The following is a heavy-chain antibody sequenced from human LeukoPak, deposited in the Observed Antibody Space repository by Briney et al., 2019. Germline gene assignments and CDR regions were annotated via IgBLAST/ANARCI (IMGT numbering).Heavy chain of an antibody. CDR3: VRDRGTYRPIDY. CDR2: ISYTGTYI. J-gene: IGHJ4*02. Sequence: GGSLRLSCAASGFTFDDHGMNWVRQAPGKGLEWVSSISYTGTYIYYADSVKGRFTISRDNAQNSLYLQMNSLRAEDTAIYYCVRDRGTYRPIDYWGQGTLVTVSS. V-gene: IGHV3-21*04. D-gene: IGHD1-26*01. CDR1: GFTFDDHG.